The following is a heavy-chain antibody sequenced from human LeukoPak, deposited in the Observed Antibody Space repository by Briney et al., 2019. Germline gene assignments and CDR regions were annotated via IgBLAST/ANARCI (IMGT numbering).Heavy chain of an antibody. Sequence: GGSLRLSCAASGFTVSSNYMSWVRQAPGKGLEWVSVIYSRGSTYYADSVKGRFTISRDNSKNTLYLQMNSLRAEDTAVYYCARVLVVVTGGLDYWGQGTLVTVSS. D-gene: IGHD2-15*01. CDR2: IYSRGST. CDR1: GFTVSSNY. V-gene: IGHV3-66*02. CDR3: ARVLVVVTGGLDY. J-gene: IGHJ4*02.